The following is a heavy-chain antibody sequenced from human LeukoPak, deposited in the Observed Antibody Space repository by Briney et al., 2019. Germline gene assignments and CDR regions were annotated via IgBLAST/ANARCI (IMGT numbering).Heavy chain of an antibody. J-gene: IGHJ5*02. CDR3: ARDRAVTQDWVEFDP. CDR2: INGDGSST. Sequence: PGGSLRLSCAASGFTFGTYWMHWVRQAPGKGLVWVSRINGDGSSTSYADSVKGRFTISRDNAKNTVYLQMDSLRADDTAVYFCARDRAVTQDWVEFDPWGQGTLVTVSS. CDR1: GFTFGTYW. V-gene: IGHV3-74*01. D-gene: IGHD4-17*01.